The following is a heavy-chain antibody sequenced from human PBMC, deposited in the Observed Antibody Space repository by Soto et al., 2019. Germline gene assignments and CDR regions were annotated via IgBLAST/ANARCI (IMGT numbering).Heavy chain of an antibody. Sequence: ASVKVSCKASGVTFSSYAISWVRQAPGQGLEWMGGIIPIFGTANYAQKFQGRVTITADKSTSTAYMELSSLRSEDTAVYYCARDNYDSSGYFDYWGQGALVTVSS. D-gene: IGHD3-22*01. J-gene: IGHJ4*02. V-gene: IGHV1-69*06. CDR3: ARDNYDSSGYFDY. CDR2: IIPIFGTA. CDR1: GVTFSSYA.